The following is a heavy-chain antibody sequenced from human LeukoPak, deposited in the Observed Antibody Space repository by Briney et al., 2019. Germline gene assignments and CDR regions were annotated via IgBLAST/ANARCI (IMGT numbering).Heavy chain of an antibody. CDR3: ARFKDYGDYDYYMDV. CDR1: GGTFSSYA. J-gene: IGHJ6*03. CDR2: IIPIFGTA. D-gene: IGHD4-17*01. Sequence: ASVKVSCKASGGTFSSYAISWVRQAPGQGLEWMGGIIPIFGTANYAQKFQGRVTITADESTSTAYMELSSLRSEDTAVYYCARFKDYGDYDYYMDVWGKGTTVTVSS. V-gene: IGHV1-69*13.